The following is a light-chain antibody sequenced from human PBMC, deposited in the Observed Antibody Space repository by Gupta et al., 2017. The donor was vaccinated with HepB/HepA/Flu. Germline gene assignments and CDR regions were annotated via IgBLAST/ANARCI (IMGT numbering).Light chain of an antibody. CDR3: AAWDTSLNVVV. J-gene: IGLJ2*01. V-gene: IGLV1-44*01. CDR2: DND. CDR1: SSNVGRNN. Sequence: QSVLTQSTSVSGTPGQRVTIPCSGSSSNVGRNNVNWYQQLPGTAPKLLIYDNDERPSGVPDRISGSKSGTSASLAISGLQSEDEADYYCAAWDTSLNVVVFGGGTKLTVL.